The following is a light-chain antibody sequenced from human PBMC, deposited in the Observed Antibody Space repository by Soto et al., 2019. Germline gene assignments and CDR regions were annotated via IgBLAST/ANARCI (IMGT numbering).Light chain of an antibody. Sequence: DIQMTQSPSSLGASVGDRVTISCRASQGIANYLAWYQQKPGEVPKLLIFAASTLHSGVSSRFTGSGSGTEFTLTISSLQPEDVATYYCQKYNWPPFTFGPVTIVEIK. J-gene: IGKJ3*01. CDR3: QKYNWPPFT. V-gene: IGKV1-27*01. CDR2: AAS. CDR1: QGIANY.